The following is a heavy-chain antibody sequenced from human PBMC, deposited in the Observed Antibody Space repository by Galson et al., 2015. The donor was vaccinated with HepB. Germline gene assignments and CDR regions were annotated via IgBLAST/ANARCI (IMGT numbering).Heavy chain of an antibody. D-gene: IGHD2/OR15-2a*01. J-gene: IGHJ3*02. Sequence: ETLSLTCTVSGGSISSSSYYWGWIRQPPGKGLEWIGSIYYSGSTYYNPSLKSRVTISVDTSKNQFSLKLSSVTAADTAVYYCASNSDNPDAFDIWGQGTMVTVSS. CDR2: IYYSGST. CDR1: GGSISSSSYY. V-gene: IGHV4-39*01. CDR3: ASNSDNPDAFDI.